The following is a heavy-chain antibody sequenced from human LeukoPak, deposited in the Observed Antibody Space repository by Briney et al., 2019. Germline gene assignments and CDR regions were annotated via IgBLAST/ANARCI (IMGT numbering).Heavy chain of an antibody. CDR3: ARTPMIAVAGTFDY. D-gene: IGHD6-19*01. CDR1: GGSISSYY. V-gene: IGHV4-4*07. CDR2: IYTSRST. Sequence: PSETLSLTYTVSGGSISSYYWSWIRQPAGKGLEWIGRIYTSRSTNYNPSLKSRVTMSVDTSKNQFSLKLSSVTAADTAVYYCARTPMIAVAGTFDYWGQGTLDTVSS. J-gene: IGHJ4*02.